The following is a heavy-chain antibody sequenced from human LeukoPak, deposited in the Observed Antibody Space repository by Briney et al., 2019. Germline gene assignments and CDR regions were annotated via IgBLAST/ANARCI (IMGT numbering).Heavy chain of an antibody. CDR1: GGSISSYY. Sequence: SETLSLTCTVSGGSISSYYWSWIRQPAGKGLEWIGRIYTSGSTNYNPSLKSRVTMSVDTSKNQFPLKLSSVTAADTAVYYCARDYDFWSGYYSYWYFDLWGRGTLVTVSS. CDR2: IYTSGST. J-gene: IGHJ2*01. V-gene: IGHV4-4*07. CDR3: ARDYDFWSGYYSYWYFDL. D-gene: IGHD3-3*01.